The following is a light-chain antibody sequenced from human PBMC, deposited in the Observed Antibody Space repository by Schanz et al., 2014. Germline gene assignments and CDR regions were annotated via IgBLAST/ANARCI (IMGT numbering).Light chain of an antibody. Sequence: QSVLTQPPSVSGAPGQRVTNSCTGSSSNIGAGYDVHWYQQLPGTAPKLLIYSNTNRPSGVPDRFSGSTSGTSASLAITGLQSEDEANYYCAAWDDSLNGPVFGGGTKLTVL. CDR3: AAWDDSLNGPV. V-gene: IGLV1-40*01. J-gene: IGLJ3*02. CDR1: SSNIGAGYD. CDR2: SNT.